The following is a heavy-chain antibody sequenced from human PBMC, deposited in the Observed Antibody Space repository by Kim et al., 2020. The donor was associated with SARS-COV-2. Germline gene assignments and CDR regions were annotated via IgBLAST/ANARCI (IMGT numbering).Heavy chain of an antibody. J-gene: IGHJ2*01. Sequence: SLQSRVTISVATSKNQFCLKLSSVTAADTAVYYCARYKGGYDGGLGYFDLWGRGTLVTVSS. V-gene: IGHV4-34*13. CDR3: ARYKGGYDGGLGYFDL. D-gene: IGHD5-12*01.